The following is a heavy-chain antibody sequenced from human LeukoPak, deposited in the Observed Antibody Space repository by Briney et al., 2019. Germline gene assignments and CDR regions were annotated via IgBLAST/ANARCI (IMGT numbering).Heavy chain of an antibody. D-gene: IGHD2-2*01. CDR2: LNPNSGGT. Sequence: ASVKVSCKASGYSFTAYYINWVRQAPGQGLEWMGWLNPNSGGTNYAQKFQGRVTMTRDTSISTAYMEVSRLRSDDTAVYYCARAKSQDCSIVDCQEWFDPWVEGTLVTVSS. J-gene: IGHJ5*02. CDR3: ARAKSQDCSIVDCQEWFDP. CDR1: GYSFTAYY. V-gene: IGHV1-2*02.